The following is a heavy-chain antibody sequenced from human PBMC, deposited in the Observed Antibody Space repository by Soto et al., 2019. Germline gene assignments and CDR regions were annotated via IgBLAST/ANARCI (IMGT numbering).Heavy chain of an antibody. V-gene: IGHV3-33*01. CDR1: GFTFSSYG. Sequence: GGSLRLSCAASGFTFSSYGMHWVRQAPGKGLEWVAVIWYDGSNKYYADSVKGRFTISRDNSKNTLYLQMNSLRAEDTAVYYCARDLLLGGSTGLHSGIAVADHYYYGMDVWGQGTTVTVSS. CDR2: IWYDGSNK. J-gene: IGHJ6*02. D-gene: IGHD6-19*01. CDR3: ARDLLLGGSTGLHSGIAVADHYYYGMDV.